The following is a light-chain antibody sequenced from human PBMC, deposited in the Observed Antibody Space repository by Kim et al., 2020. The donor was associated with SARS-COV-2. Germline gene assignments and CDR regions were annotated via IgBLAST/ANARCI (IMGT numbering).Light chain of an antibody. CDR1: SSDVGGYDF. Sequence: QSALTQPRSVSGSPGQSATISCTGTSSDVGGYDFVSWYQHHPGKAPKLMIFDVTKRPSGVPDRFSGSKSGNTASLAISGLQSEDEADYYCCSYTGDYTLGVFGGGTQLTVL. CDR3: CSYTGDYTLGV. CDR2: DVT. V-gene: IGLV2-11*01. J-gene: IGLJ3*02.